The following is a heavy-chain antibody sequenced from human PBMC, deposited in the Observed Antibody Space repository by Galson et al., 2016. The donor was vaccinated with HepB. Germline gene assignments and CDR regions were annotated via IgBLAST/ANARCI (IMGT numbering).Heavy chain of an antibody. D-gene: IGHD6-19*01. CDR2: IYSDGRT. CDR3: AKISLGGYSSGWGGSFDI. CDR1: GFTVSSNY. J-gene: IGHJ3*02. Sequence: SLRLSCAASGFTVSSNYMSWVRQAPGKGLEWVSVIYSDGRTYYADSVKGRFTISRDNSKNTLSLQMNSLRAEDTAIYYCAKISLGGYSSGWGGSFDIWGQGTKVTVSS. V-gene: IGHV3-66*01.